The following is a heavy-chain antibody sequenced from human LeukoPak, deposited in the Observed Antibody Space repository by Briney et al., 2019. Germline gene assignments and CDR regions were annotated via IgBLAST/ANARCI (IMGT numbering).Heavy chain of an antibody. CDR2: INEDGSSK. CDR1: GGSISSYY. D-gene: IGHD3-22*01. Sequence: ETLSLTCTVSGGSISSYYWSWIRQPPGKGLEWVANINEDGSSKYYVDSVRGRFTISRDNAKNSVYLQMNSLRAEDTAVYYCARADHVTIIGEDYWGQGTLVTVSS. J-gene: IGHJ4*02. V-gene: IGHV3-7*01. CDR3: ARADHVTIIGEDY.